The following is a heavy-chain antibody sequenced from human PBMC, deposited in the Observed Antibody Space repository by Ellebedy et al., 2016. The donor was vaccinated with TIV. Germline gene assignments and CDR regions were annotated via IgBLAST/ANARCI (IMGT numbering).Heavy chain of an antibody. Sequence: GESLKISCAASGFTFSSYWMSWVRLAPGKGLEWVANIKEDGSDTYYVDSVKGRFTISRHSAENALYPQMNSMRAEDTAVYYWARGRYTSGWYPDYFDYWGQGTLVTVSS. V-gene: IGHV3-7*03. J-gene: IGHJ4*02. CDR2: IKEDGSDT. CDR3: ARGRYTSGWYPDYFDY. D-gene: IGHD6-19*01. CDR1: GFTFSSYW.